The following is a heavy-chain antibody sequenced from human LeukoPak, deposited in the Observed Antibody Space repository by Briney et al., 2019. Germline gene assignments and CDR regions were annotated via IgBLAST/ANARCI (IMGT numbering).Heavy chain of an antibody. CDR3: ARGKDHDFWNPFDH. Sequence: GGSLTLSCAASGFTFSRYYMHWVRQAPGKGLVWVSRINGVGTDRIYADSVKGRFTISRDNAKNTLFLQMNSLRAEDTAAYYCARGKDHDFWNPFDHWGQGTLVTVSS. J-gene: IGHJ4*02. V-gene: IGHV3-74*01. CDR1: GFTFSRYY. D-gene: IGHD3-3*01. CDR2: INGVGTDR.